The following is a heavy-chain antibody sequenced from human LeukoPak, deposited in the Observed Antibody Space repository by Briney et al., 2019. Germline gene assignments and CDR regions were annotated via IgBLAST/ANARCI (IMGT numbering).Heavy chain of an antibody. CDR3: AKTDCSSASCPTSY. J-gene: IGHJ4*02. CDR1: GFTFSSYA. V-gene: IGHV3-23*01. D-gene: IGHD2-2*01. Sequence: PGGSLRLSCAASGFTFSSYAMSWVRQAPGKGLEWVSTISDSGGSTHYADSVKGRFTISRDNSKNTLYLQMNSLRAEDTAVYYCAKTDCSSASCPTSYWGQGTLVTVSS. CDR2: ISDSGGST.